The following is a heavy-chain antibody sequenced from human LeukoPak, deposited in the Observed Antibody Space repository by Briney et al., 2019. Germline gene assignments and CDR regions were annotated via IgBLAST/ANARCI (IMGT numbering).Heavy chain of an antibody. Sequence: ASVKVSCKGSGYTFTCYYIHLVRQAPGQGLEWMGWINPNNGGDTNFAQKFRGRGTLTTETSTSTAYMGLTRLTSDDTAVYYCARRMIWFGNSFDIWGQGTLVSVFS. D-gene: IGHD3-10*01. J-gene: IGHJ3*02. CDR1: GYTFTCYY. CDR2: INPNNGGDT. CDR3: ARRMIWFGNSFDI. V-gene: IGHV1-2*02.